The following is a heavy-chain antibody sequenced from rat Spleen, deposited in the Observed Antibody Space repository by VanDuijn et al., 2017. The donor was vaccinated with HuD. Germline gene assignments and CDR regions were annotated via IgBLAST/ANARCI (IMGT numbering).Heavy chain of an antibody. J-gene: IGHJ2*01. Sequence: EVQLVESGGDLVQPGRSLKLSCAASGFTFSNYGMAWVRQAPKKGLEWVATISHDGSNTYYRDSVKGRFTISRDNAKSTLYLQMNSLRSEDTATYYCASLDTYGYWGQGVMVTVSS. D-gene: IGHD2-1*01. CDR2: ISHDGSNT. CDR1: GFTFSNYG. V-gene: IGHV5-29*01. CDR3: ASLDTYGY.